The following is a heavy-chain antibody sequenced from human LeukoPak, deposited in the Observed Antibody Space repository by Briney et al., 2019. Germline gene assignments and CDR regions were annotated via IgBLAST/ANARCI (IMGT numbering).Heavy chain of an antibody. D-gene: IGHD1-14*01. V-gene: IGHV1-69*02. CDR1: GRTFSSYT. Sequence: SSVKVSCKASGRTFSSYTISWVRQAPGQGLEWMGRIIPILGIANYAQKFQGRVTITADKSTSTAYMELSSLRSEDTAVYYCARGNPHAYAKTGLDYWGQGTLVTVSS. CDR2: IIPILGIA. J-gene: IGHJ4*02. CDR3: ARGNPHAYAKTGLDY.